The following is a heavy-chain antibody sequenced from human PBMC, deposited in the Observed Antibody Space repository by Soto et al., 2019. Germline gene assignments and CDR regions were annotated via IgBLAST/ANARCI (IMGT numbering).Heavy chain of an antibody. CDR3: ARGRNSSSWYYYYYYGMDV. Sequence: ASVKVSCKASGGTFSSYAISCVRQAPGQGLEWMGGIIPIFGTANYAQKFQGRVTITADESTSTAYMELSSLRSEDTAVYYCARGRNSSSWYYYYYYGMDVWGQGTTVTVSS. CDR2: IIPIFGTA. V-gene: IGHV1-69*13. CDR1: GGTFSSYA. J-gene: IGHJ6*02. D-gene: IGHD6-13*01.